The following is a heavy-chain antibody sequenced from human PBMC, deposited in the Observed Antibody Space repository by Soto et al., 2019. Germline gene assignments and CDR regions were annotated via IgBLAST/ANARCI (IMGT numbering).Heavy chain of an antibody. CDR1: GFTFSSYA. CDR2: ISGSGGST. Sequence: EVQLLESGGGLVQPGGSLRLSCAASGFTFSSYAMSWVRQAPGKGLEWVSAISGSGGSTYYADSVKGRFTISRDNSKNTLYLQMNRPRAEDTAVYYCAKNVGWPNGEGGLDYWGQGTLVTVSS. D-gene: IGHD1-26*01. J-gene: IGHJ4*02. CDR3: AKNVGWPNGEGGLDY. V-gene: IGHV3-23*01.